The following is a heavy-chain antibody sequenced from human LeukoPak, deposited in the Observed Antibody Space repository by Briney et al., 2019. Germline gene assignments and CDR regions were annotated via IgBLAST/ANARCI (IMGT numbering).Heavy chain of an antibody. CDR3: TKEGYCGGDCHST. V-gene: IGHV3-74*01. CDR1: GFTFSNYW. J-gene: IGHJ5*02. Sequence: GGSLRLSCAASGFTFSNYWMHWVRQAPGKGLVWVARINHDGGTPIYADSVKGRFTTSRDNAKNILYLQMNTLRPEDTAMYYCTKEGYCGGDCHSTWGQGTLVTVSS. CDR2: INHDGGTP. D-gene: IGHD2-21*02.